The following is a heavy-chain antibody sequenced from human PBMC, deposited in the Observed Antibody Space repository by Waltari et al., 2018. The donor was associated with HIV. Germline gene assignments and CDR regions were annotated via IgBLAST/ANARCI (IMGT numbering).Heavy chain of an antibody. V-gene: IGHV1-8*01. J-gene: IGHJ6*02. Sequence: QVQLVQSGAEVKKPGASVKVSCKASGYTFTSYDIHWVRPATGQGLEWMGWMNPNSGNTGYAQKFQGRVTMTRNTSISTAYMELSSLRSEDTAVYYCARFPPDYYYYGMDVWGQGTTVTVSS. CDR1: GYTFTSYD. CDR3: ARFPPDYYYYGMDV. CDR2: MNPNSGNT.